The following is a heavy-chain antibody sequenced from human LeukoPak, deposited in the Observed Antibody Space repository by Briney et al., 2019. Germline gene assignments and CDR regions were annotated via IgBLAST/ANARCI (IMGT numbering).Heavy chain of an antibody. J-gene: IGHJ4*02. D-gene: IGHD6-13*01. Sequence: GGSLRLSCAASGFTFSSYSMNWVRQAPGKGLEWVSSISSSSSYIYYADSVKGRFTISRDNAKNSLYLQMNSLRAEDTAVYYCARGKYSSSWDPSSDYWDQGTLVTVSS. CDR3: ARGKYSSSWDPSSDY. CDR1: GFTFSSYS. CDR2: ISSSSSYI. V-gene: IGHV3-21*01.